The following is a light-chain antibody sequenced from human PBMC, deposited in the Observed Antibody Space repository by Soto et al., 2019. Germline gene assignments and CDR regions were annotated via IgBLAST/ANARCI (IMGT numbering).Light chain of an antibody. CDR3: SSYTGSSTPYVV. J-gene: IGLJ2*01. Sequence: QSVLTQPASVSGSPGQSITISCTGTSSDVGGYNYVSWYQQHPGKAPKLMIYDVSNRPSGVSNRFSGSKSGNTASRTISGLQAEDEADYYCSSYTGSSTPYVVFGGGTQLTVL. CDR2: DVS. V-gene: IGLV2-14*01. CDR1: SSDVGGYNY.